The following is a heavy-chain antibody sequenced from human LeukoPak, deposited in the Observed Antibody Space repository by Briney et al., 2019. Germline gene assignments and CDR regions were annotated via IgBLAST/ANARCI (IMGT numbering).Heavy chain of an antibody. CDR3: ARAVRGHYGDYRGNNWFDP. Sequence: GSVKVSCKASGGTFSNYAISWVRQAPGQGLEWMGWISAYNGNTNYAQNFQGRVTMTTDTSTSTAYMELSRLRSDDTAVYYCARAVRGHYGDYRGNNWFDPWGQGTLVTVSS. CDR1: GGTFSNYA. CDR2: ISAYNGNT. D-gene: IGHD4-17*01. J-gene: IGHJ5*02. V-gene: IGHV1-18*01.